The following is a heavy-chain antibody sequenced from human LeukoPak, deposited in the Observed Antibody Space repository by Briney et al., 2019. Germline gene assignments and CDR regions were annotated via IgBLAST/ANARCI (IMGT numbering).Heavy chain of an antibody. CDR1: GFTFSSYS. J-gene: IGHJ5*02. D-gene: IGHD6-19*01. Sequence: GGSLRLSRAASGFTFSSYSMNWVRQAPGKGLECVSSISSSSSYIYYADSVKGRFTISRDNAKNSLFLQKNSLRAEDTAVYYCARVGYSSGWYGWFDPWGQGTLVTVSS. CDR3: ARVGYSSGWYGWFDP. CDR2: ISSSSSYI. V-gene: IGHV3-21*01.